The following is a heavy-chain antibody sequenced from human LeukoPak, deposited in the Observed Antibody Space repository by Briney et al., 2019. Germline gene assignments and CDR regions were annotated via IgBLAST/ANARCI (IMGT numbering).Heavy chain of an antibody. CDR1: GFAFDDFA. Sequence: GGSLRLSCAASGFAFDDFAMNWVRQAPGKGLEWVSLISGNGGSTYYADSVKGRFTISRDNNKNSLHLQMNSLKTEDTALYYCAKVLLTRVASCSSSSCFAARWAFDFWGQGTLVTVSS. J-gene: IGHJ4*02. CDR2: ISGNGGST. CDR3: AKVLLTRVASCSSSSCFAARWAFDF. V-gene: IGHV3-43*02. D-gene: IGHD2-2*01.